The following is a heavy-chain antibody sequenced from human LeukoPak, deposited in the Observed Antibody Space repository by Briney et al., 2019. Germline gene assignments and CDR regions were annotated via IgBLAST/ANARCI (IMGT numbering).Heavy chain of an antibody. CDR1: GGSISSSNW. CDR3: ARHASSSDSTASYYSFDY. CDR2: VHYGGST. Sequence: SGTLSLTCAVSGGSISSSNWWSWVRQPPGKGLEWIGTVHYGGSTYYNPSLKSRVIIAVDTSKNQFSLRLTSVTAADTAVFYCARHASSSDSTASYYSFDYWGQGTLVTVSS. V-gene: IGHV4-4*02. D-gene: IGHD3-22*01. J-gene: IGHJ4*02.